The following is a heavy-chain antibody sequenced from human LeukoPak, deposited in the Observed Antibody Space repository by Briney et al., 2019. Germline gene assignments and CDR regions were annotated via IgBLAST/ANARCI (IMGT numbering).Heavy chain of an antibody. V-gene: IGHV3-64*01. Sequence: QPGGSLRLSCAASGFTFSSYAMHWVRQAPGKGLEYVSAISSNGGTTYYANSVKGRFTISRDNFKNTLHLQMGSLRAEDMAVYYCARDQFPGRWLQGGFDFWAQGALVTVSS. CDR3: ARDQFPGRWLQGGFDF. D-gene: IGHD5-24*01. CDR2: ISSNGGTT. J-gene: IGHJ4*02. CDR1: GFTFSSYA.